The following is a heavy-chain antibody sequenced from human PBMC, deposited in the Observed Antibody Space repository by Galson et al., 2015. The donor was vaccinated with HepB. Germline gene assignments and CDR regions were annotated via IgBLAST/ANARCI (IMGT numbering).Heavy chain of an antibody. CDR2: INPTGGST. Sequence: SVKVSCKASGYSFSSYYIHWVRQVPGQGLEWMGIINPTGGSTTYTQKFQGRVTMARDRSAGTVYMELNSLRAEDTAVYYCAKMVAMVRGVFDSWGQGTLVTVSS. V-gene: IGHV1-46*01. J-gene: IGHJ4*02. CDR1: GYSFSSYY. D-gene: IGHD3-10*01. CDR3: AKMVAMVRGVFDS.